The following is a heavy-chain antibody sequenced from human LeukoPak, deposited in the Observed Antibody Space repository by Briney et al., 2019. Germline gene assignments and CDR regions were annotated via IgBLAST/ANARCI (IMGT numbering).Heavy chain of an antibody. CDR3: ARDDIYFSTYYDYVWGSYRHTTFDY. CDR1: GFTFSSYG. CDR2: IRYDGSNK. Sequence: PGGSLRLSCAASGFTFSSYGMHWVRQAPGKGLEWVAFIRYDGSNKYYADSVKGRFTISRDNSKNTLYLQMNSLRAEDTAVYYCARDDIYFSTYYDYVWGSYRHTTFDYWGQGTLVTVSS. D-gene: IGHD3-16*02. V-gene: IGHV3-30*02. J-gene: IGHJ4*02.